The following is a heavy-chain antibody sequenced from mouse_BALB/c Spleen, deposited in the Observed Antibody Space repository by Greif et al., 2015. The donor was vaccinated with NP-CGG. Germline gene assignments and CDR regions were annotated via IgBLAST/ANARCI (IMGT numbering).Heavy chain of an antibody. CDR1: GFTFSSFG. CDR2: ISSGSSTI. CDR3: ARSPPMDY. Sequence: EVKLVESGGGLVQPGGSRKLSCAASGFTFSSFGMHWVRQAPEKGLEWVAYISSGSSTIYYADTVEGRFTISRDNPKNTLFLQMTSLRSEDTAMYYCARSPPMDYWGQGTSVTVSS. J-gene: IGHJ4*01. V-gene: IGHV5-17*02.